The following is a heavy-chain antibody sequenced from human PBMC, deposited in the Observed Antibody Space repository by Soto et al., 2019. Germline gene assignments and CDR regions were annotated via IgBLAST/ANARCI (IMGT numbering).Heavy chain of an antibody. CDR1: DFSFSSYA. CDR2: ISFDGNII. J-gene: IGHJ4*02. CDR3: ARTFDTITYYFDY. V-gene: IGHV3-30-3*01. D-gene: IGHD3-9*01. Sequence: GGSLRLSCAASDFSFSSYAMHWIRQAPGKGLEWLAVISFDGNIIQYADSVKGRFIISRDNSKNTLYLQMNSLRGDDTAVYYCARTFDTITYYFDYWGQGTLVTVSS.